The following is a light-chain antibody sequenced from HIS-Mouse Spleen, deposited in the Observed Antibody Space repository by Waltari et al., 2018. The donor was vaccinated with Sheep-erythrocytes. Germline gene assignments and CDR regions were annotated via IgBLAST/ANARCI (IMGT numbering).Light chain of an antibody. Sequence: QSALTQPASVSGSPGQSITISCTGPSSDVGGYNYVPWYQQHPGKAPKRMIYEVSNRPSGVSNRFSGSKSGNTASLTISGLQAEDEADYYCSSYTSSSTWVFGGGTKLTVL. CDR2: EVS. V-gene: IGLV2-14*01. CDR1: SSDVGGYNY. J-gene: IGLJ3*02. CDR3: SSYTSSSTWV.